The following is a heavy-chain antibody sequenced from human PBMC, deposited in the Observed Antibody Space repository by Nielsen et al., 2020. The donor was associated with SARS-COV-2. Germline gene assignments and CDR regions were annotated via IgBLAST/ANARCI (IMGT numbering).Heavy chain of an antibody. V-gene: IGHV3-21*01. CDR1: GFTFSSYS. D-gene: IGHD4-17*01. Sequence: GGSLRLSCAASGFTFSSYSMNWVRQAPGKGLEWVSSISSSSSYIYYADSVKGRFTISRDNAKNSLYLQMNSLRAEDTAVYYCARDLLVPTVTTIFSGAFDIWGQGTMVTVSS. J-gene: IGHJ3*02. CDR2: ISSSSSYI. CDR3: ARDLLVPTVTTIFSGAFDI.